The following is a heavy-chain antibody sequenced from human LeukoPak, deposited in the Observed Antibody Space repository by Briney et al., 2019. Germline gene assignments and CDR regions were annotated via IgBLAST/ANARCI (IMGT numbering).Heavy chain of an antibody. CDR3: ARGINWFDS. J-gene: IGHJ5*01. Sequence: GASVTVSCKSPGYTSADFYMHWVRQAPGQGGEWIGWIYPHSRATDYQQRFLGSVTMTRDTSISTAYMELSGLTSDDTAVYYCARGINWFDSWGQGTLVTVSS. V-gene: IGHV1-2*02. D-gene: IGHD3-10*01. CDR1: GYTSADFY. CDR2: IYPHSRAT.